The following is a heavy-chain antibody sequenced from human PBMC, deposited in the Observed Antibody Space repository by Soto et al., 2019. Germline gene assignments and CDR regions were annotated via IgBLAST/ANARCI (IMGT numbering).Heavy chain of an antibody. D-gene: IGHD4-17*01. CDR1: GFTFSSYS. J-gene: IGHJ4*02. Sequence: EVQLVESGGGLVQPGGSLRLSCAASGFTFSSYSMNCVRQAPGKGLEWVSYISSSSSTIYYADSVKGRFSISRDNAKNSLYLQMNSLRDEDTALYYCATSMTRVTKVVDFWGQGTLVTVSS. CDR3: ATSMTRVTKVVDF. V-gene: IGHV3-48*02. CDR2: ISSSSSTI.